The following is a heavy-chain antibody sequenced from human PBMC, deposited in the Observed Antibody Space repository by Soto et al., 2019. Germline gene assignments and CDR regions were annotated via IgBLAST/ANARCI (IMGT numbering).Heavy chain of an antibody. J-gene: IGHJ4*02. D-gene: IGHD4-4*01. V-gene: IGHV3-7*03. CDR1: GFTFTDFY. CDR3: AGWGGHDYNY. CDR2: IRPDGTET. Sequence: EVQLVQSGGGLVQPGGSLRLSCVGSGFTFTDFYMNWVRQAPGKGLEWVANIRPDGTETNYVESVKGRFTTSRDNAKNVLFLQMNSLRADDTAVYYCAGWGGHDYNYWGQGILVTVSS.